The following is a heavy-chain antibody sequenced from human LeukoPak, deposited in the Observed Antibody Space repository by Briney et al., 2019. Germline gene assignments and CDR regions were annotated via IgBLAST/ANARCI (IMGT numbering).Heavy chain of an antibody. V-gene: IGHV1-8*01. CDR2: INPNSGNT. D-gene: IGHD1-1*01. CDR1: RYTFISYL. CDR3: ARGFKWTETTRYYYMDV. Sequence: ASVTVSCKASRYTFISYLNHWVRQPTCKGLDWMGCINPNSGNTHYAHKFQGRVTMTRNSSISTAYMELSSLRSEDTDVYYCARGFKWTETTRYYYMDVWGKGTTVTISS. J-gene: IGHJ6*03.